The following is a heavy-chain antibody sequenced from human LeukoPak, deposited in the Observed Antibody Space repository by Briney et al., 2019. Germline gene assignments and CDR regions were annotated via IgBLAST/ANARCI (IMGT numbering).Heavy chain of an antibody. Sequence: GGSLRLSCTASGFTFGDYAMSWFRQVPGKGLEWLGFIRSKAYGGTTEYAASVKGRFTISRDDSKSIAYLQMNSLKAEDTAVYYCTRDLVLSYYDGSGYPDYWGQGTLVTVSS. D-gene: IGHD3-22*01. CDR3: TRDLVLSYYDGSGYPDY. CDR2: IRSKAYGGTT. V-gene: IGHV3-49*03. J-gene: IGHJ4*02. CDR1: GFTFGDYA.